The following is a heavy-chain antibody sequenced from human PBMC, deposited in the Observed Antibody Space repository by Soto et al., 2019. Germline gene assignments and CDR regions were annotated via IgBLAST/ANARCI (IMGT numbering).Heavy chain of an antibody. J-gene: IGHJ4*02. V-gene: IGHV4-39*01. CDR1: GDSINNRSYY. CDR2: IYYSGST. D-gene: IGHD2-21*02. CDR3: ARQRTSVVTQAYFDS. Sequence: WETLSLTCTVTGDSINNRSYYWVWIRQPPGKGLEWIGSIYYSGSTYNNPSLKSRVSMSVDTSKNQFSLKLRSVTAADTALYYCARQRTSVVTQAYFDSWGQGSLVTVSS.